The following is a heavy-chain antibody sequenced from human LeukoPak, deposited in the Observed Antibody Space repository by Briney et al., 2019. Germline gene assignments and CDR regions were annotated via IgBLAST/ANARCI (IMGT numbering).Heavy chain of an antibody. V-gene: IGHV3-33*01. CDR1: GFTSSSYG. D-gene: IGHD2-2*01. CDR3: ARDYCSSISCFDY. Sequence: TGGSLRLSCAASGFTSSSYGMHWVRQAPGKGPEWVAIIWYDGSNKYYADSVKGRFTISRDNSKNTLYLQMNSLRAEDTAVYYCARDYCSSISCFDYWGQGTLVTVSS. CDR2: IWYDGSNK. J-gene: IGHJ4*02.